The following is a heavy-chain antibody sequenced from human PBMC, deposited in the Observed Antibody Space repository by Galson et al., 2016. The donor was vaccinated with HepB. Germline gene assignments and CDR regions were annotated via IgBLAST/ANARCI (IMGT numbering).Heavy chain of an antibody. Sequence: SETLSLTCTVPGGSINDDYWIWIRKPPGKGLEWIGSIHHSGSTKSIPPLKSRVTIPVDTSKSQFSLRLASVTAADTAGDYCARGGFGGGTNYYGMDVGGQGTTVIVSS. J-gene: IGHJ6*02. CDR3: ARGGFGGGTNYYGMDV. V-gene: IGHV4-59*01. CDR2: IHHSGST. D-gene: IGHD3-10*01. CDR1: GGSINDDY.